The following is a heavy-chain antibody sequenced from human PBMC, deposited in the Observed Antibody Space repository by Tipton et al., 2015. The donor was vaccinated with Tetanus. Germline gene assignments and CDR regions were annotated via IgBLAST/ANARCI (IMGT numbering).Heavy chain of an antibody. CDR1: GYTFTGYY. J-gene: IGHJ4*02. Sequence: QSGAEVKKPGASVKVSCKASGYTFTGYYMHWVRQAPGQGLEWMGRINPNSGDTNYAQKFQDRATMTRDTSISTAYMEVSRLRSDDTVVYYCGREVRGSGWAYCDYWGQGTLVTVSS. D-gene: IGHD6-19*01. CDR3: GREVRGSGWAYCDY. V-gene: IGHV1-2*05. CDR2: INPNSGDT.